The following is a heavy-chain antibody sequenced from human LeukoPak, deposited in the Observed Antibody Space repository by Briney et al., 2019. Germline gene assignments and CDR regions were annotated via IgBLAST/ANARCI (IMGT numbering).Heavy chain of an antibody. CDR2: IYTSGIT. CDR1: GGSISNYY. V-gene: IGHV4-4*07. J-gene: IGHJ4*02. D-gene: IGHD2-2*03. CDR3: AREMDSDSLYMDY. Sequence: PSETLSLTCTVSGGSISNYYWSWIRQPAGKGLEWIGRIYTSGITNYNPSLKSRVTMSVDTSKNQVSLKLSSVTAADTAVYYCAREMDSDSLYMDYWGQGTLVTVSS.